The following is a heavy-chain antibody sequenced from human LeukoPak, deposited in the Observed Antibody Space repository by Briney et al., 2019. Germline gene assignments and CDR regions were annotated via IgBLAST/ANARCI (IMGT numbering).Heavy chain of an antibody. CDR1: GYTFTDYY. D-gene: IGHD5-24*01. CDR2: INPSGGST. CDR3: ASTFLGRDGYNYYYYGMDV. V-gene: IGHV1-46*01. Sequence: ASVKVSCKASGYTFTDYYMHWVRQAPGQGLEWMGIINPSGGSTSYAQKFQGRVTMTRDTSTSTVYMELSSLRSEDTAVYYCASTFLGRDGYNYYYYGMDVWGQGTTVTVSS. J-gene: IGHJ6*02.